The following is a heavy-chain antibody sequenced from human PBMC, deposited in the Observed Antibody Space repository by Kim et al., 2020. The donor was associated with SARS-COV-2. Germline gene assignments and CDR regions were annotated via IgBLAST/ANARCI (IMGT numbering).Heavy chain of an antibody. D-gene: IGHD2-15*01. CDR3: AKDDCSGGSCYLGFDY. J-gene: IGHJ4*02. Sequence: VKGRFTISRDNYKNTLYLQMNRLRAEDTAVYYCAKDDCSGGSCYLGFDYWGQGTLVTVSS. V-gene: IGHV3-33*06.